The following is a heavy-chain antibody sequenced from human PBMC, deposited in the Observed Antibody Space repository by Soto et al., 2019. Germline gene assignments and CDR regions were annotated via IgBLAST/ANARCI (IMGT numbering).Heavy chain of an antibody. D-gene: IGHD1-26*01. CDR2: INPNSGGT. CDR1: GYTFTGYY. Sequence: ASVKVSCKASGYTFTGYYMHWVRQAPGQGLEWMGWINPNSGGTNYAQKFQGRVTMTRDTSISTAYMELSRLRSDDTAVYYCARVGWELPYYYYGMDVWGQGTTVTVYS. CDR3: ARVGWELPYYYYGMDV. J-gene: IGHJ6*02. V-gene: IGHV1-2*02.